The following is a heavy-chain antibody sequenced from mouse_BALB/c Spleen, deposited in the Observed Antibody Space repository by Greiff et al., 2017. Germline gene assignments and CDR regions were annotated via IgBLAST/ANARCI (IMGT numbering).Heavy chain of an antibody. J-gene: IGHJ4*01. Sequence: EVKLMESGGGLVKPGGSLKLSCAASGFTFSSYTMSWVRQTPEKRLEWVATISSGGSYTYYPDSVKGRFTISRDNAKNTLYLQMSSLKSEDTAMYYCTREVITTKRSTTVLTSYAMDYWGQGTSVTVSS. D-gene: IGHD1-1*01. V-gene: IGHV5-6-4*01. CDR2: ISSGGSYT. CDR1: GFTFSSYT. CDR3: TREVITTKRSTTVLTSYAMDY.